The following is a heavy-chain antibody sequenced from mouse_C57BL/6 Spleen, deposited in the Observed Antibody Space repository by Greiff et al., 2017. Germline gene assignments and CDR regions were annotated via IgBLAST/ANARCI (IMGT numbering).Heavy chain of an antibody. D-gene: IGHD1-1*01. J-gene: IGHJ2*02. CDR3: ARTPGSYLDY. CDR2: IYPSDSET. Sequence: QVHVKQSGAELVRPGSSVKLSCKASGYTFTSYWMDWVKQRPGQGLEWIGNIYPSDSETHYNQKFKDKATLTVDKSSSTAYMQLSSLTSEDSAVYSCARTPGSYLDYWGQGTSLTVSS. V-gene: IGHV1-61*01. CDR1: GYTFTSYW.